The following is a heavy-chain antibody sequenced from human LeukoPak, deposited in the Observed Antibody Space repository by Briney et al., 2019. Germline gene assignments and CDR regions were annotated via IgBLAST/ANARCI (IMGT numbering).Heavy chain of an antibody. CDR1: GGTFSSYA. J-gene: IGHJ6*03. Sequence: ASVKVSCKASGGTFSSYAISWVRQAPGQGLEWMGGIIPIFGTANYAQKFQGRVTITADESTSTAYMELSSLRSEDTAVYYCARAGRYCSSTSCYRHYYYMDVWGKGTTVTISS. V-gene: IGHV1-69*13. D-gene: IGHD2-2*02. CDR3: ARAGRYCSSTSCYRHYYYMDV. CDR2: IIPIFGTA.